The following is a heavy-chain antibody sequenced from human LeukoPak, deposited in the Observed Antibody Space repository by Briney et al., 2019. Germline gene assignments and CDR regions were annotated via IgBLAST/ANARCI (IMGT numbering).Heavy chain of an antibody. Sequence: GASVKVSCKASGYTFTSYAMNWVRQAPGQGLEWMGIINPSGGSTSYAQKFQGRVTMTRDTSTSTVYMELSSLRSEDTAVYYCARVRGVDTAMAPFDYWGQGTLVTVSS. V-gene: IGHV1-46*01. D-gene: IGHD5-18*01. CDR2: INPSGGST. CDR1: GYTFTSYA. J-gene: IGHJ4*02. CDR3: ARVRGVDTAMAPFDY.